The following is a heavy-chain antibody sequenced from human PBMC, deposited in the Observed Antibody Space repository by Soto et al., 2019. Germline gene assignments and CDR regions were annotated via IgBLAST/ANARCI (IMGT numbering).Heavy chain of an antibody. D-gene: IGHD3-3*01. Sequence: ASVKVSCKVSGYTLTELSMHWVRQAPGKGLEWMGGFDPEDGETIYAQKFQGRVTMTEDTSTDTAYMELSSLRSEDTAVYYCASSGDDFWSGPSGFDPWGQGTLVTVSS. J-gene: IGHJ5*02. CDR2: FDPEDGET. CDR3: ASSGDDFWSGPSGFDP. V-gene: IGHV1-24*01. CDR1: GYTLTELS.